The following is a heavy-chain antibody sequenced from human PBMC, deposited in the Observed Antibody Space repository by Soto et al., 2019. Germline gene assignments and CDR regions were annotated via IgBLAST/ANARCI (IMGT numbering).Heavy chain of an antibody. Sequence: ASVKVSCKASGYTFTSYDINWVRQATGQGLEWMGWMNPNSGNTGYAQKFQGRVTMTRNTSISTAYMELSSLRSEDTAVYYCARAKSSEDAFDIWVQGTMVTVSS. V-gene: IGHV1-8*01. CDR3: ARAKSSEDAFDI. CDR1: GYTFTSYD. CDR2: MNPNSGNT. D-gene: IGHD3-10*01. J-gene: IGHJ3*02.